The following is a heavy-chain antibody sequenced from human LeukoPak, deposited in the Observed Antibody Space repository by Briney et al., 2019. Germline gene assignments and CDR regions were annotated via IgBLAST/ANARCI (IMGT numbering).Heavy chain of an antibody. D-gene: IGHD2-15*01. CDR2: IYHSGST. CDR1: GGSISSGGYS. J-gene: IGHJ4*02. Sequence: PSETLSLTCAVSGGSISSGGYSWSWIRQPPGKGLEWIGYIYHSGSTYYNPSPKSRVTISVDRSKNQFSLKLSSVTAADTAVYYCARVRSSVVDYWGQGTLVTVSS. V-gene: IGHV4-30-2*01. CDR3: ARVRSSVVDY.